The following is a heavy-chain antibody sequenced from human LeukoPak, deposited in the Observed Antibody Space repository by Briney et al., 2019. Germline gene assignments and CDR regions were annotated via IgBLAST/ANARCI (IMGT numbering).Heavy chain of an antibody. D-gene: IGHD4-23*01. Sequence: PGGSLRLSCAASGFTFSSYSMNWVRQAPGKGLEWVSYISSSSSTIYYADSVKGRFTISRDNAKNSLYLQMNSLRAEDTAVYYCARAGYGGNSGFDYWGQGTLVTVSS. CDR3: ARAGYGGNSGFDY. J-gene: IGHJ4*02. V-gene: IGHV3-48*01. CDR2: ISSSSSTI. CDR1: GFTFSSYS.